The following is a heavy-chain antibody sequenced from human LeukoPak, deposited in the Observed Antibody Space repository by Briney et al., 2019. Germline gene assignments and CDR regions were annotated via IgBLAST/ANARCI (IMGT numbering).Heavy chain of an antibody. Sequence: SETLSLTCTVSGGSISNYYWSWIRQPPGKELEWIGYIYYIGSTNYNPSLKRRVTISVDTSKNQFSLKLSSVTAADTAVYYCARDSSYCTDDVCSFYMDVWGKGTTVTVSS. D-gene: IGHD2-8*01. J-gene: IGHJ6*03. CDR1: GGSISNYY. CDR2: IYYIGST. CDR3: ARDSSYCTDDVCSFYMDV. V-gene: IGHV4-59*01.